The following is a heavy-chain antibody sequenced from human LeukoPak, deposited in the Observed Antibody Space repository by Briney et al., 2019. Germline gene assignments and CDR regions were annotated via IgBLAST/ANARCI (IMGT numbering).Heavy chain of an antibody. Sequence: GGSLRLSCAASGFTFSSYAMSWVRQAPGKGLEWVSAISGSGGSTYYADSVKGRFTISRDNSKNTLYLQMNSLRAEDTAEYYCARGPVSSSGFFGYWGQGTLVTVSS. CDR2: ISGSGGST. J-gene: IGHJ4*02. V-gene: IGHV3-23*01. D-gene: IGHD6-19*01. CDR3: ARGPVSSSGFFGY. CDR1: GFTFSSYA.